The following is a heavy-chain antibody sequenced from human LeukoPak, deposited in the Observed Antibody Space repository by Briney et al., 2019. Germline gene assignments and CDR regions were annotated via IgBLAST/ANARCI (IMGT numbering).Heavy chain of an antibody. V-gene: IGHV3-7*03. Sequence: GGSLRHSCAASGFTFSSCWMSWVRQAPGKGLEWVANIKQDGSEKYYVDSVKGRFTISRDNAKNSLFLQMNSLRAEDTAVYYCARVVGATPDYWGQGTLVTVSS. D-gene: IGHD1-26*01. CDR1: GFTFSSCW. J-gene: IGHJ4*02. CDR3: ARVVGATPDY. CDR2: IKQDGSEK.